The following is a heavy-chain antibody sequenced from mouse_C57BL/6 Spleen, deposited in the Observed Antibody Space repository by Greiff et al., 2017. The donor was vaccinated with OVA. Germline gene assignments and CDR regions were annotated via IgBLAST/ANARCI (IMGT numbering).Heavy chain of an antibody. V-gene: IGHV1-18*01. CDR1: GYTFTDYN. J-gene: IGHJ4*01. Sequence: EVQLQQSGPELVKPGASVKIPCKASGYTFTDYNMDWVKQSHGKSLEWIGDINPNNGGTIYNQKFKGKATLTVDKSSSTAYMELRSLTSEDTAVYYCARLCYYGSPYAMDYWGQGTSVTVSS. D-gene: IGHD1-1*01. CDR2: INPNNGGT. CDR3: ARLCYYGSPYAMDY.